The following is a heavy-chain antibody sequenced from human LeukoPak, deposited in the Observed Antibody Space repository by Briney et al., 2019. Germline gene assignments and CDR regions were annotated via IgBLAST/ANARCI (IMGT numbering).Heavy chain of an antibody. CDR1: GFTFSSYA. V-gene: IGHV3-30-3*01. Sequence: PGRSLRLSCAASGFTFSSYAMHWVRQAPGKGLEWVAVITYDGSNQYYADSVKGRFTISRDNSKSTLFLQMNSLRVEDTAAYFCARGRSITLLRGVAMSDGFDIWGQGAMVAVSS. CDR2: ITYDGSNQ. D-gene: IGHD3-10*01. J-gene: IGHJ3*02. CDR3: ARGRSITLLRGVAMSDGFDI.